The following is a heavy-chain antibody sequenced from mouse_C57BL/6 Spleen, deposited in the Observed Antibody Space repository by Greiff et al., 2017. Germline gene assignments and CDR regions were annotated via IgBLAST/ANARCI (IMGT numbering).Heavy chain of an antibody. V-gene: IGHV5-4*01. CDR1: GFTFSSYA. D-gene: IGHD1-1*01. J-gene: IGHJ1*03. Sequence: VQLKESGGGLVKPGGSLKLSCAASGFTFSSYAMSWVRQTPEKRLEWVATISDGGSYTYYPDNVKGRFTISRDNAKNNLYLQMSHLKSEDTAMYYCARDYYGSRWYFDVWGTGTTVTVSS. CDR3: ARDYYGSRWYFDV. CDR2: ISDGGSYT.